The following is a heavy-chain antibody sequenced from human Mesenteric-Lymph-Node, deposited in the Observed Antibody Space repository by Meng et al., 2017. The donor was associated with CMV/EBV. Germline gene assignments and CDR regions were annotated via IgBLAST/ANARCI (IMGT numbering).Heavy chain of an antibody. J-gene: IGHJ4*02. CDR2: ISYDGSNK. Sequence: GESLKISCAASGFTFSSYAMHWVRQAPGKGLEWVAVISYDGSNKYYADSVKGRFTISRDNSKNTLYLQMNSLRAEDTAVYYCARDWDGSCYWGQGTLVTVSS. V-gene: IGHV3-30-3*01. CDR1: GFTFSSYA. D-gene: IGHD2-15*01. CDR3: ARDWDGSCY.